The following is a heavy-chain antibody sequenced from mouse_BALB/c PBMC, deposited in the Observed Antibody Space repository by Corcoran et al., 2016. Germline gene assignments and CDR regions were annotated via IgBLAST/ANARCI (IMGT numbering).Heavy chain of an antibody. CDR2: INPYYGST. Sequence: EIQLQQTGPELVKPGASVKISCKASGYLFTDYIMLWVKQSHGKSLEWIGNINPYYGSTSYNLKFKGKATLTVDKSSSTAYMQLNSLTSEDSAVYYCARNYDYDGRVWFDYWGQGTLVTVSA. D-gene: IGHD2-4*01. CDR1: GYLFTDYI. CDR3: ARNYDYDGRVWFDY. J-gene: IGHJ3*01. V-gene: IGHV1-39*01.